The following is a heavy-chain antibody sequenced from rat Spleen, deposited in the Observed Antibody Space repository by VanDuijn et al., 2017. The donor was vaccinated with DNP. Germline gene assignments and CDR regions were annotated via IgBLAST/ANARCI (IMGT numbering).Heavy chain of an antibody. CDR1: GYSITSSYR. CDR2: INSAGST. CDR3: ATEALDY. V-gene: IGHV3-3*01. Sequence: EVQLQESGPGLVEPSQSLSLTCSVTGYSITSSYRWNWIRKFPGNKLEWMGYINSAGSTNYNPSLKSRISITRDTSKNQFFLQVNSVTTEDTATYYCATEALDYWGQGVMVTVSS. J-gene: IGHJ2*01.